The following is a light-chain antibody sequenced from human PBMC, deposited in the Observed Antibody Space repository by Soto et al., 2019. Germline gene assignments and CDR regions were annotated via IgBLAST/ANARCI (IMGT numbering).Light chain of an antibody. J-gene: IGKJ3*01. CDR3: QQLNSYIFT. CDR1: QGISSY. CDR2: AAS. Sequence: DIQLTQSPSFLSASVGDRVTITCRASQGISSYLAWYQQKPGKAPKLLIYAASTLQSGVPSRFSGSGSGTEFTLTISSLQPEDFATYYCQQLNSYIFTFGPGTKWISN. V-gene: IGKV1-9*01.